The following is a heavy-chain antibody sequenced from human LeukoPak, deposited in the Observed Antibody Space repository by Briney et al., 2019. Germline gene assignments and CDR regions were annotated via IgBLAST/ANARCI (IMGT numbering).Heavy chain of an antibody. D-gene: IGHD4-17*01. CDR2: IYPGDSDT. Sequence: GESLKISCKGSGYSFTSYWIGWVRQMPGKGLEWMGIIYPGDSDTRYSPSFQGQVTISADKSISTAYLQWSSLKASDTAMYYCARVDGDYVDYYYGMDVWGQGTTVTVSS. CDR1: GYSFTSYW. CDR3: ARVDGDYVDYYYGMDV. J-gene: IGHJ6*02. V-gene: IGHV5-51*01.